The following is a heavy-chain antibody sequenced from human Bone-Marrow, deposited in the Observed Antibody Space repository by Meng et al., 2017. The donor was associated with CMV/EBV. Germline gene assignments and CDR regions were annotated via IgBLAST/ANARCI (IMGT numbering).Heavy chain of an antibody. CDR3: ASQGALYYDFWSGFDY. D-gene: IGHD3-3*01. CDR2: INSDGSST. J-gene: IGHJ4*02. V-gene: IGHV3-74*01. CDR1: GFTFSSYW. Sequence: GGSLRLSCAASGFTFSSYWMHWVRQAPGKGLVWVSRINSDGSSTSYADSVKGRFTISRDNAKNTLYLQMNSLRAEDTAVYYCASQGALYYDFWSGFDYWGQGTLATVPS.